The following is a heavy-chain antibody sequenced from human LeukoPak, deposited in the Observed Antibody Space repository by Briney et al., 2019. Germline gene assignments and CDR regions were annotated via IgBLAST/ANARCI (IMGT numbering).Heavy chain of an antibody. CDR1: GGTFSSYA. D-gene: IGHD3-10*01. J-gene: IGHJ4*02. CDR3: ARDAITMVRGVNGY. CDR2: IIPIFGTA. Sequence: GASVKVSCKASGGTFSSYAISWVRQAPGQGLEWMGGIIPIFGTANYAQKLQGRVTMTTDTSTSTAYMELRSLRSDDTAVYYCARDAITMVRGVNGYWGQGTLVTVSS. V-gene: IGHV1-69*05.